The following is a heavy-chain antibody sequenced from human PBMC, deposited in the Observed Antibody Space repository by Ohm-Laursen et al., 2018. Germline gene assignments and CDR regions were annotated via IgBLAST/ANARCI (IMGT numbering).Heavy chain of an antibody. V-gene: IGHV3-23*01. CDR2: ISGSGHSP. Sequence: GSLRLSCAASGLTFSTYAMSWVRQAPGKGLEWVSSISGSGHSPQYVDSVEGRFTISRDNAKNSLYLQMNSLRTEDTAVYYCAKHGRGVGATNWFDPWGQGTLVTVSS. CDR1: GLTFSTYA. D-gene: IGHD1-26*01. J-gene: IGHJ5*02. CDR3: AKHGRGVGATNWFDP.